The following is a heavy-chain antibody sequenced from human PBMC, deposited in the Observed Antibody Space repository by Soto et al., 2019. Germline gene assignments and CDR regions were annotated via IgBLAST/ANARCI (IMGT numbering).Heavy chain of an antibody. CDR3: VRPLYSTTWNGGD. D-gene: IGHD6-13*01. CDR2: IYPGDSDT. V-gene: IGHV5-51*01. CDR1: GYSCTNYW. J-gene: IGHJ4*02. Sequence: EVQLVQSVAEVKKPGESLKISCEGSGYSCTNYWIGWVRQMPGKGLEWMGIIYPGDSDTRDSPSCQGQVTISADKSISTAPMQWSSLKSSDTAVYYCVRPLYSTTWNGGDWGQGTLVTVSS.